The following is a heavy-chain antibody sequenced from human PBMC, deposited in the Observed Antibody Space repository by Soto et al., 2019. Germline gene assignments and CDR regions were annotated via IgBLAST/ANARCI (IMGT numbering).Heavy chain of an antibody. Sequence: GASVKVSCKASGYTFTNYGITWVRQAPGQGLEWMGRINPSGGSTSYAQRLQGRVTMTTDTSTSTVYMELSSLRSEDTAVYYCASFREIVVVKKAGYAFDIWGQGTMVTVSS. J-gene: IGHJ3*02. D-gene: IGHD3-22*01. CDR3: ASFREIVVVKKAGYAFDI. V-gene: IGHV1-46*01. CDR1: GYTFTNYG. CDR2: INPSGGST.